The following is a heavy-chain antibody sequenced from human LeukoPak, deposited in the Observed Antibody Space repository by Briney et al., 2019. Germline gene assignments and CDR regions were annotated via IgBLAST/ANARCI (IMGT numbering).Heavy chain of an antibody. Sequence: GGSLRLSCVASGFTFSDYYMSWVRQAPGKGLEWVSYIGGNGGGTSYADSVKGRFTMSRDNAKKSLGLQMNSLRAEDTAVYYCGRVGTTEAAGSNDYWGQGTLVIVSS. D-gene: IGHD6-13*01. V-gene: IGHV3-11*01. J-gene: IGHJ4*02. CDR3: GRVGTTEAAGSNDY. CDR1: GFTFSDYY. CDR2: IGGNGGGT.